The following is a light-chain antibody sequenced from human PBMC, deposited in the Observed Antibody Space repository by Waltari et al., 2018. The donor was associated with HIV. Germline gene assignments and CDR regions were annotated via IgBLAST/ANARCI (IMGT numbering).Light chain of an antibody. Sequence: QSVLTQPHSASGTPGQRVSISCSGSSSNIGSTTVHCYQQLQGTAPKLLIYSDNQRPSGVPDRFSGSKSGTSASLAISGLQSEDEADYYCAAWDDSLNAGVFGGGTKLTVL. CDR3: AAWDDSLNAGV. V-gene: IGLV1-44*01. J-gene: IGLJ3*02. CDR2: SDN. CDR1: SSNIGSTT.